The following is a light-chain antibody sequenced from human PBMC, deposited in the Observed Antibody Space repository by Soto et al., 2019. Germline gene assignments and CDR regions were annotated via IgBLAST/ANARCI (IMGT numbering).Light chain of an antibody. Sequence: QSVLTQPPSVSGAPGQRVTISCTGSSSNIGANYDVHWYQHVPGTAPKLLIYTNTNRPSGVPDRFSGSKSGTSASLAITGFKVENEAIYYAQPYANRRSFYVAGPGTKFPLL. J-gene: IGLJ1*01. CDR2: TNT. CDR1: SSNIGANYD. CDR3: QPYANRRSFYV. V-gene: IGLV1-40*01.